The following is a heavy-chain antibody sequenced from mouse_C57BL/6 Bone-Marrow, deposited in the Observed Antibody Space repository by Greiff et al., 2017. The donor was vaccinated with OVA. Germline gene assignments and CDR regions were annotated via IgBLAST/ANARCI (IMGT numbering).Heavy chain of an antibody. D-gene: IGHD1-1*01. CDR2: ISSGGDYI. CDR1: GFTFSSYA. V-gene: IGHV5-9-1*02. Sequence: EVQVVESGEGLVKPGGSLKLSCAASGFTFSSYAMSWVRQTPEKRLEWVAYISSGGDYIYYADTVKGRFTISRDNARNTLYLQMSSLKSEDTAMYYCTRDRILRWYFDVWGTGTTVTVSS. J-gene: IGHJ1*03. CDR3: TRDRILRWYFDV.